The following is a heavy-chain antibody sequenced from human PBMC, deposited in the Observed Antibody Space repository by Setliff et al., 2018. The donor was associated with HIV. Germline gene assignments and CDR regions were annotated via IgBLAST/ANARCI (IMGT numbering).Heavy chain of an antibody. J-gene: IGHJ4*02. CDR1: GGSSSAYY. Sequence: PSETLSLTCAVYGGSSSAYYWSWIRQSPEMGLEWIAEISHTGSTKYNPSLGSRVTISLTTSKNQFSLSLRALSAADTAVYYCARDKRYRFPFDSWGQGTLVTVSS. D-gene: IGHD2-2*02. CDR3: ARDKRYRFPFDS. V-gene: IGHV4-34*01. CDR2: ISHTGST.